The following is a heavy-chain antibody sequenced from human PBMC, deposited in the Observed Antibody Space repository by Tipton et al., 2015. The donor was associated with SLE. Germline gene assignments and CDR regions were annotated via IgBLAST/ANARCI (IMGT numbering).Heavy chain of an antibody. CDR2: IYYSGST. D-gene: IGHD3-3*01. CDR1: GGSISSYY. V-gene: IGHV4-59*01. Sequence: LRLSCTVSGGSISSYYWSWIRQPPGKGLEWIGYIYYSGSTNYNPSLKSRVTISVDTSKNQFSLKLSSVTAADTAAYYCARDLFGKDFDLWGRGTLVTVSS. J-gene: IGHJ2*01. CDR3: ARDLFGKDFDL.